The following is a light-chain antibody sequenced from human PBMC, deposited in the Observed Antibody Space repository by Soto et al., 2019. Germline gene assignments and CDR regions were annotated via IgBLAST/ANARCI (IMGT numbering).Light chain of an antibody. CDR2: DAS. Sequence: DIQMTQSPSTLSASVGDRVTISCRATQSIGSWLAWYQQKPGKAPKLLIDDASSLESGVPSRFSGSGSGTEVTLTISSLQPDDFAPYYCQQYNSYPYTFGQGTKLEIK. CDR3: QQYNSYPYT. CDR1: QSIGSW. J-gene: IGKJ2*01. V-gene: IGKV1-5*01.